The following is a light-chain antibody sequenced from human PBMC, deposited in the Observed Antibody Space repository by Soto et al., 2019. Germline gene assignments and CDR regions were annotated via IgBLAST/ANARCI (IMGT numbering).Light chain of an antibody. CDR3: QQYSIWRT. CDR2: AAS. J-gene: IGKJ1*01. V-gene: IGKV3-15*01. CDR1: QSVSSSY. Sequence: EIVLTQSPATLSVSPGERATLSCRASQSVSSSYLAWYQQKPGQAPRLLIYAASTRATGIPARFSGSGSGTEFTLTISSLQSEDFAVYYCQQYSIWRTFGQGTKVDIK.